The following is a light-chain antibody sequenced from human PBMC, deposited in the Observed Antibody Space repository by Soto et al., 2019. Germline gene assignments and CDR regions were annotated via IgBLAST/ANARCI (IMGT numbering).Light chain of an antibody. CDR3: QQYSSHRT. CDR1: QSISTW. V-gene: IGKV1-5*03. J-gene: IGKJ1*01. Sequence: DIQMTQSPSTLSASVGDRVTITCRASQSISTWLAWYQQQPGKAPNLLIYKASSLQSGVPSRFSGSGSGTEFTLTISSLQPDDFATYYCQQYSSHRTFGQGTKVDI. CDR2: KAS.